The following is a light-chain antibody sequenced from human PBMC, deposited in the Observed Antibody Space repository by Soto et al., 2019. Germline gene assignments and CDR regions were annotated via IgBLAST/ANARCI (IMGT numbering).Light chain of an antibody. CDR2: DAS. Sequence: DIQMTQSPSYLSASVGDRVTITCQASRDITNFLNWYQQEPGKAPRLLIYDASNLATGVTSRFSGSGSATDFALTISSLQPEDTATNYCHQPDNLPLTFGGGNKVEIK. V-gene: IGKV1-33*01. CDR1: RDITNF. J-gene: IGKJ4*01. CDR3: HQPDNLPLT.